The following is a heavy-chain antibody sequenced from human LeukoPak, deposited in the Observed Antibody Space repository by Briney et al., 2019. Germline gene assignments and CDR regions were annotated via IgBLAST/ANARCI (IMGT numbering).Heavy chain of an antibody. CDR2: IYYSGST. CDR3: ARLKGRQTGTDY. Sequence: SETLSLTCTVSGGSISSYYWSWIRQPPGKGLEWIGYIYYSGSTNYNPSPKSRVTISVDTSKNQFSLKLSSVTAADTAVYYCARLKGRQTGTDYWGQGTLVTVSS. V-gene: IGHV4-59*08. J-gene: IGHJ4*02. CDR1: GGSISSYY. D-gene: IGHD1/OR15-1a*01.